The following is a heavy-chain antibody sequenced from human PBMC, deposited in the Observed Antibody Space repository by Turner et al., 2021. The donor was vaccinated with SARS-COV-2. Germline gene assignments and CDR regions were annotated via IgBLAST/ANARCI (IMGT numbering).Heavy chain of an antibody. CDR3: ARFEDQATPGGEYYYGMDV. Sequence: QVQLVESGGGVVQPGRSLRLPCAASGFTSSSYAMHWVRQIPGKGLEWVKSISYDGSYKYYEDSVKGRFTISRDNSRNTLYLQMNSLRAEDTAVYYCARFEDQATPGGEYYYGMDVWGQGTTVTVSS. D-gene: IGHD3-16*01. CDR2: ISYDGSYK. J-gene: IGHJ6*02. V-gene: IGHV3-30-3*01. CDR1: GFTSSSYA.